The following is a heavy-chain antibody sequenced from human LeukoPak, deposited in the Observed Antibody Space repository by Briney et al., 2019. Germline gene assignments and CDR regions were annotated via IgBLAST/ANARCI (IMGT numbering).Heavy chain of an antibody. D-gene: IGHD5-12*01. CDR1: GFTFGSYL. J-gene: IGHJ4*02. CDR2: IDTDGSSS. V-gene: IGHV3-74*01. CDR3: ARDTPHIGIDY. Sequence: GGSLRLSCAGSGFTFGSYLMHWVRQAPGKGLVWVSYIDTDGSSSGYADSVKGPFTISRDNAENTVYLQMNSLRAEDTAVYFCARDTPHIGIDYWGQGTLVTVSS.